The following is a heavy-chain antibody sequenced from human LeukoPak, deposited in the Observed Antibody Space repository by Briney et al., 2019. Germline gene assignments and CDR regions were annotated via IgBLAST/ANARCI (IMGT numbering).Heavy chain of an antibody. V-gene: IGHV3-23*01. Sequence: RGSLRLSCAASGFTFSSYAMSWVRQAPGKGLEWVSTISFSVSTTYYSDSVKGRFTISRDNSKNTLYLQMNSLTVEDTAVYYCAKDHGSGGYYAFDIWGQGAMVTVSS. CDR1: GFTFSSYA. CDR3: AKDHGSGGYYAFDI. J-gene: IGHJ3*02. CDR2: ISFSVSTT. D-gene: IGHD3-10*01.